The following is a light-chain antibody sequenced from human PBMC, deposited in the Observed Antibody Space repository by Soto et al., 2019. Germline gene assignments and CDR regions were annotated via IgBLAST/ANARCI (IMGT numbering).Light chain of an antibody. CDR1: SSNIGSNY. J-gene: IGLJ3*02. CDR3: AAWDDSLSGWV. V-gene: IGLV1-47*01. CDR2: RNN. Sequence: QSVLTQPPSSSGTPGQRVTISCSGSSSNIGSNYVYWYQHLPGTAPKLLIYRNNQRPSGVPDRFSGSKSGTSASLAISGLRSEDEADSYCAAWDDSLSGWVFGGGTKLTVL.